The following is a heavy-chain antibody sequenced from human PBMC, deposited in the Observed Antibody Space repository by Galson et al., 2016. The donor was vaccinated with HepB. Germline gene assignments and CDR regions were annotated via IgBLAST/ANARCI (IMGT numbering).Heavy chain of an antibody. CDR1: GGTFSSYA. CDR3: ARDRRQQLVPHYWYFDL. Sequence: SVKVSCKASGGTFSSYAISWVRQAPGQGLEWMGGIIPILGIANYAQQFQGRVTITADKSTSTAYMELSSLRSEDTAVYYCARDRRQQLVPHYWYFDLWGRGTLVTVSS. CDR2: IIPILGIA. V-gene: IGHV1-69*10. D-gene: IGHD6-6*01. J-gene: IGHJ2*01.